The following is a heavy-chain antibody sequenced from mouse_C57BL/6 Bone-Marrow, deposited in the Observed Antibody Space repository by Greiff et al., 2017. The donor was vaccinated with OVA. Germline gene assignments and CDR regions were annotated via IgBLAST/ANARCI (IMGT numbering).Heavy chain of an antibody. CDR2: INPSSGYT. CDR3: ASYYYGSRGAMDY. D-gene: IGHD1-1*01. Sequence: QVQLQQSGAELARPGASVKMSCKASGYTFTSYTMHWVTQRPGQGLEWIGYINPSSGYTKYNQKFKDKATLTADKSSSTAYMQLSSLTSEDSAVYYCASYYYGSRGAMDYWGQGTSVTVSS. CDR1: GYTFTSYT. V-gene: IGHV1-4*01. J-gene: IGHJ4*01.